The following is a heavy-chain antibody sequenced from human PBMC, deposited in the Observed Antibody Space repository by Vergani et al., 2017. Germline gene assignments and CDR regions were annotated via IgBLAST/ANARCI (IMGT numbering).Heavy chain of an antibody. V-gene: IGHV3-23*01. Sequence: EVQLMESGGGLVQPGGSLRLTCAASEFTFSNYAMNWVRQAPGKGLEWVSGISGSGVSAYYTDPVKGRFTISRDNCKNMLFRQMNNLRTEDTAIYYCAKQYFVSGNYLFDYWGQGTLVTVSS. CDR2: ISGSGVSA. CDR3: AKQYFVSGNYLFDY. D-gene: IGHD3-10*01. CDR1: EFTFSNYA. J-gene: IGHJ4*02.